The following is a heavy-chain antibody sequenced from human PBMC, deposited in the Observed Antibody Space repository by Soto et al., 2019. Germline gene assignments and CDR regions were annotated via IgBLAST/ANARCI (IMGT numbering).Heavy chain of an antibody. J-gene: IGHJ5*02. CDR3: ARWWSGSRQGFDP. D-gene: IGHD3-3*01. V-gene: IGHV4-31*03. Sequence: QVQLQESGPGLVKPSQTLSLTCTVSGGSISSGDYYWSWIRQHPGKGLEWIGYIYYSGSTYYNPSCXXRXPISVDTSKNQFSLKLSSVTAADTAVYYCARWWSGSRQGFDPWGQGTLVTVSS. CDR2: IYYSGST. CDR1: GGSISSGDYY.